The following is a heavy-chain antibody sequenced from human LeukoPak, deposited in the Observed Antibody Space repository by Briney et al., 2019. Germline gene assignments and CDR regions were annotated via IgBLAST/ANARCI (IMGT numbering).Heavy chain of an antibody. J-gene: IGHJ3*02. CDR3: AREGAARGAFDI. CDR1: GFTFSNYN. D-gene: IGHD1-26*01. Sequence: GGSLRLSCAASGFTFSNYNMNWVRQAPGKGLEWVSSISSSSSYIYYVDSVKGRFTISRDNAKNSLYLQMNSLRAEDTAVYYCAREGAARGAFDIWGQGTMVTVPS. V-gene: IGHV3-21*01. CDR2: ISSSSSYI.